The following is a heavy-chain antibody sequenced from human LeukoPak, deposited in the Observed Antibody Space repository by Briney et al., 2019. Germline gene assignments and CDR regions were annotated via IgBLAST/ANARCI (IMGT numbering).Heavy chain of an antibody. CDR3: ARAGIGYYDPNRGDY. D-gene: IGHD3-22*01. V-gene: IGHV1-46*01. CDR1: GYTFTSYY. J-gene: IGHJ4*02. Sequence: ASVKVSCKASGYTFTSYYMHWVRQAPGQGLEWMGIINPSGGSTSYAQKFQGRVTMTRDTSTSAVYMELSSLRSEDTAVYYCARAGIGYYDPNRGDYWGQGTLVTVSS. CDR2: INPSGGST.